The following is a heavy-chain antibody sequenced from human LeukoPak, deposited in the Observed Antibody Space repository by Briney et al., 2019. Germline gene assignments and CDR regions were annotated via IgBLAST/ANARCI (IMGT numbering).Heavy chain of an antibody. J-gene: IGHJ4*02. Sequence: PGGSLRLSCAASGFAFGNFWMPWARHAPGKGLAWLARINSDGSGTSYADSVKGRFTISRDNAKNTLFLQMNSLRVEDTAVYYCVRDGGVSGYDLLDYWGQGTLVTVSS. CDR3: VRDGGVSGYDLLDY. D-gene: IGHD5-12*01. CDR2: INSDGSGT. CDR1: GFAFGNFW. V-gene: IGHV3-74*01.